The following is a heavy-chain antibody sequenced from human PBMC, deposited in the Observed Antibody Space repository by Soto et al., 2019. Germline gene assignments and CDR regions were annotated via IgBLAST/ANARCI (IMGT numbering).Heavy chain of an antibody. Sequence: PGGSLRLSCAASGFTFSSYAMNWVRQAPGKGLEWVAVISYDGSNKYYADSVKGRFTISRDNSKNTLYLQMNSLRAEDTAVYYCAKEKISTSCCNWXDPWGQGTLVTVSS. J-gene: IGHJ5*02. CDR2: ISYDGSNK. CDR1: GFTFSSYA. CDR3: AKEKISTSCCNWXDP. D-gene: IGHD2-2*01. V-gene: IGHV3-30-3*01.